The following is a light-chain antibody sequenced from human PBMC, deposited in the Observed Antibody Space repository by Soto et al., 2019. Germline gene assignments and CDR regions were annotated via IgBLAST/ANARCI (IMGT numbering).Light chain of an antibody. V-gene: IGKV3-11*01. J-gene: IGKJ4*01. Sequence: EIVLTQSPATLSVSPGETATLSCRASQGVNSYLAWYQQKPGQAPRLLISDVSNRATGIPARFSGSGSGTDFTLTISSRAPEDFAVYYCQQRSNWPPTFGGGTKVEI. CDR3: QQRSNWPPT. CDR1: QGVNSY. CDR2: DVS.